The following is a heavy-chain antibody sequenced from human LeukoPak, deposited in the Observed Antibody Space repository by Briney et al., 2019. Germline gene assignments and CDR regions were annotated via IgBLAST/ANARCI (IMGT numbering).Heavy chain of an antibody. D-gene: IGHD2-2*01. CDR3: ARGGVVPAVRGYFDY. CDR2: IIPIFGTA. Sequence: SVKVSCKASGGTFSSYAISWVRQAPGQGLEWMGGIIPIFGTANCAQKFQGRVTITADESTSTAYMELSSLRSEDTAVYYCARGGVVPAVRGYFDYWGQGTLVTVSS. J-gene: IGHJ4*02. V-gene: IGHV1-69*13. CDR1: GGTFSSYA.